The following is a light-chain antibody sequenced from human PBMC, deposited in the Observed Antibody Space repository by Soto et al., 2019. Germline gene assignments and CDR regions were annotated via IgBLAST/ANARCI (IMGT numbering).Light chain of an antibody. V-gene: IGKV1-16*02. CDR2: AAS. CDR1: QGISNH. CDR3: QQYNSYPVT. J-gene: IGKJ5*01. Sequence: DLHMTQSPSSLSASVGDRVTITCRASQGISNHLAWFQQRPGKAPKSLIFAASNLQSGVPSKFSGSGSGTDFTLTISSLQPEDFATYYCQQYNSYPVTFGQGTRLEIK.